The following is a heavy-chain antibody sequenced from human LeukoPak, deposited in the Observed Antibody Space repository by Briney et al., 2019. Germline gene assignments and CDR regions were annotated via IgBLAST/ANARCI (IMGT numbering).Heavy chain of an antibody. J-gene: IGHJ4*02. Sequence: GGSLRLSCAASGFTFSDYGMHWVRQAPGKGLEWVAVISYDGSNKYYADSVKGRFTISRDNSKNTLYLQMNSLRAEDTAVYYCAKGRYFDYYDSSGYYEFDYWGQGTLVTVSS. CDR1: GFTFSDYG. CDR3: AKGRYFDYYDSSGYYEFDY. D-gene: IGHD3-22*01. CDR2: ISYDGSNK. V-gene: IGHV3-30*18.